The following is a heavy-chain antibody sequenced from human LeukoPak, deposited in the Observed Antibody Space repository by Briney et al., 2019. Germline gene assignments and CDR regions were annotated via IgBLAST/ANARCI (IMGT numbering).Heavy chain of an antibody. CDR2: MYRSGYT. Sequence: PSETXXLTCAVSGYSLSIGYYWGWIRPPPGKGLEWIGNMYRSGYTYYNPSLKSRVTISVDTSKNQFSLKLSSVTAADTAVYYCARRLDSWSFDSWGQGTLVTVSS. V-gene: IGHV4-38-2*01. CDR1: GYSLSIGYY. CDR3: ARRLDSWSFDS. J-gene: IGHJ4*02. D-gene: IGHD3-9*01.